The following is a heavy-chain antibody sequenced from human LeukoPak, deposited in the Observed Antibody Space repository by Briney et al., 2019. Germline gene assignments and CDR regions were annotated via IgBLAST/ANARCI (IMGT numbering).Heavy chain of an antibody. J-gene: IGHJ4*02. CDR3: ARDRGYCSGGSCYENDY. V-gene: IGHV3-23*01. D-gene: IGHD2-15*01. Sequence: PGGSLRLSCGASGYTFSRHAMSWVRQPSAKGLVWVSAISGSGESTYYADSVKGRFTISRDNSKNTLYLQMNSLRAEDTAVYYCARDRGYCSGGSCYENDYWAQGTLVTVFS. CDR1: GYTFSRHA. CDR2: ISGSGEST.